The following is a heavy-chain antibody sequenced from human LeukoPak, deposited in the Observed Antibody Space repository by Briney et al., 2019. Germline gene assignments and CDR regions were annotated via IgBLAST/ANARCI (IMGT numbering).Heavy chain of an antibody. J-gene: IGHJ6*03. Sequence: GGSLRLSCAASGFTFSSYWMNWVRQAPGKGLEWVAVISYDGSNKYYADSVKGRFTISRDSSRNTLYLQMNSLRAEDTAVYFCAKAFESNNLLSYYYTDVWGKGTTVTVSS. CDR3: AKAFESNNLLSYYYTDV. V-gene: IGHV3-30*18. CDR1: GFTFSSYW. CDR2: ISYDGSNK. D-gene: IGHD1/OR15-1a*01.